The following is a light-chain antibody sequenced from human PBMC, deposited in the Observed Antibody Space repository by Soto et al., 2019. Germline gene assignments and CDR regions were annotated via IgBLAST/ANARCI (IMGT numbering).Light chain of an antibody. CDR2: GAS. CDR1: QSVNTN. CDR3: QQYNNWPPT. J-gene: IGKJ4*01. Sequence: EIVLTQSPGTLSLSPGERATLSCRASQSVNTNLAWYQQKPGQAPRLLIYGASTRATGIPARFSGSGSGTEFTLTISSLQSEDIAVYYCQQYNNWPPTFGGGTKVDIK. V-gene: IGKV3-15*01.